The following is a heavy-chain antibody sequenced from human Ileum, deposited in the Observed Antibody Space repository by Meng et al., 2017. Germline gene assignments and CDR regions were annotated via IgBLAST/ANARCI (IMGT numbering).Heavy chain of an antibody. CDR2: ISGSGSST. V-gene: IGHV3-23*04. CDR3: AKVGPYSGSIYNYYDP. Sequence: VGVGGGLAQPGGSLGLSCAASGFTFSTYGMNWVRQAPGKGLEWVSGISGSGSSTDYTDSVKGRFTISRDNSKNTLYLQMNSLRPEDTAVYYCAKVGPYSGSIYNYYDPWGQGTLVTVSS. CDR1: GFTFSTYG. D-gene: IGHD5-12*01. J-gene: IGHJ5*02.